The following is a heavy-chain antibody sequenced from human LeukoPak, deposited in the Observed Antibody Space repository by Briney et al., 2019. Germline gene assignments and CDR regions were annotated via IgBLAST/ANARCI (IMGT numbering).Heavy chain of an antibody. D-gene: IGHD3-22*01. V-gene: IGHV3-23*01. CDR1: GFTFSSYA. J-gene: IGHJ4*02. CDR2: FSGSGGGT. CDR3: AKDRGLIIVVPFVS. Sequence: GGSLRLSCAASGFTFSSYAMTWVRQAPGKGLEWVSSFSGSGGGTYYADSVKGRFTISRDNSKNTLYLQMNSLRAEDTAVYYCAKDRGLIIVVPFVSWGQGTLVTVSS.